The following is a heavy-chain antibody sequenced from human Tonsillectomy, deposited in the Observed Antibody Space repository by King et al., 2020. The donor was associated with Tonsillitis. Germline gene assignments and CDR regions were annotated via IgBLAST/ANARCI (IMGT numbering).Heavy chain of an antibody. D-gene: IGHD1-20*01. V-gene: IGHV4-30-4*07. J-gene: IGHJ5*02. Sequence: VQLQESGPGLVKPSETLSLTCAVSGVSFSSGGYSWSWIRQPPGQGLEWIGYVYYSGNAYYNSSLKSRVTISLDTSKNQFSLNLSSVTAADTAFYFCARGIATLYNYFDPWGQGILVTVSS. CDR3: ARGIATLYNYFDP. CDR1: GVSFSSGGYS. CDR2: VYYSGNA.